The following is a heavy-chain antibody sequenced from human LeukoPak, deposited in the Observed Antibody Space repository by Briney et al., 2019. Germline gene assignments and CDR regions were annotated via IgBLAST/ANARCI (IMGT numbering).Heavy chain of an antibody. D-gene: IGHD2-2*02. V-gene: IGHV1-2*02. Sequence: ASVKVSCKASGYTFTGYYMHWVRQAPGQGLEWMGWINPNSGGTNYAQKFQGRVTMTRDTSISTAYMELSRLRSDDTAVYYCARGYCSGTSCYKSRYYYGMDVWGQGTTVTVSS. J-gene: IGHJ6*02. CDR1: GYTFTGYY. CDR2: INPNSGGT. CDR3: ARGYCSGTSCYKSRYYYGMDV.